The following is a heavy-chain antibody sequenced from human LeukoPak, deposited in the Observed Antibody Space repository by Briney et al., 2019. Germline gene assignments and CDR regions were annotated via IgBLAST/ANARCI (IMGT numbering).Heavy chain of an antibody. Sequence: PGGSLRLSRAASGYTFNTYSMNWVRQAPGKGLEWVSSISSHSRDIYYADSVKGRFTISRDNAKNSLHLQMNSLRAEDTAVYYCARDDRDISSFRFDYWGHGILVTASS. CDR3: ARDDRDISSFRFDY. V-gene: IGHV3-21*01. J-gene: IGHJ4*01. CDR1: GYTFNTYS. D-gene: IGHD6-6*01. CDR2: ISSHSRDI.